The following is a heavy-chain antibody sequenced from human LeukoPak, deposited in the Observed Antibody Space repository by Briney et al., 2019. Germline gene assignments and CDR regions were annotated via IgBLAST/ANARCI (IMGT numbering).Heavy chain of an antibody. D-gene: IGHD3-22*01. J-gene: IGHJ1*01. V-gene: IGHV1-69*05. Sequence: SVKVSCKASGGTFSSYAISWVRQAPGQGLEWMGGIIPIFGTANYAQEFQGRVTMTRDTSTSTVYMEVSSLRSEDTAVYYCARMDTSGYSEYFQYWGQGTLVIVSS. CDR3: ARMDTSGYSEYFQY. CDR1: GGTFSSYA. CDR2: IIPIFGTA.